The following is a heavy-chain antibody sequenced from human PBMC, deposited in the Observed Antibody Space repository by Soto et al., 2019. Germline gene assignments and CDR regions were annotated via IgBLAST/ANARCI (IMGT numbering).Heavy chain of an antibody. J-gene: IGHJ4*02. Sequence: QVQLVQSGAEVKKPGSSVKVSCKASGGTFSNYAVSWVRQAPGQGLEWMGGIIPIFGTSNYAQKFQGRGTITTDESTSTAYMELSSLRSEDSAVYYWARAIGRTEGAHFDNWGQGTLVTVSS. V-gene: IGHV1-69*05. CDR2: IIPIFGTS. D-gene: IGHD3-16*01. CDR3: ARAIGRTEGAHFDN. CDR1: GGTFSNYA.